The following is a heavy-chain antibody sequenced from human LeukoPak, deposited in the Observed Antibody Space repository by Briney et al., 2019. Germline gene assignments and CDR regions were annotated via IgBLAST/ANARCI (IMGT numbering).Heavy chain of an antibody. D-gene: IGHD3-22*01. J-gene: IGHJ4*02. V-gene: IGHV3-53*04. CDR3: ARESGLLGDY. Sequence: GGSLRLSCAASGFTVSNNYMSWVRQAPGKGLEWVSVIYRGGSTYYADSVKGRFTISRHNSKNTLYLQMNSLRAEDTAMYYFARESGLLGDYWGQGTLVTVSS. CDR1: GFTVSNNY. CDR2: IYRGGST.